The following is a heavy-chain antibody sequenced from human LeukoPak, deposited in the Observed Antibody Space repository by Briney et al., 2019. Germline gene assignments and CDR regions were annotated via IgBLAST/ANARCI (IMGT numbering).Heavy chain of an antibody. Sequence: GGSLRLSCAASAFTFRTYWMSWVRQAPGKGLEWVAMIKPDGSEKYYVDSVKGLFTISRDNAKNSLYLQMTSLRAEDTAVYYCAREIRYCSGSKCYLFDYWGQGTLVTVSS. CDR1: AFTFRTYW. J-gene: IGHJ4*02. CDR3: AREIRYCSGSKCYLFDY. D-gene: IGHD2-15*01. V-gene: IGHV3-7*01. CDR2: IKPDGSEK.